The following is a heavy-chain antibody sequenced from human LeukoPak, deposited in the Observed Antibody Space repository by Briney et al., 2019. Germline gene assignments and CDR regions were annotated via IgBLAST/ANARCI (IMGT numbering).Heavy chain of an antibody. D-gene: IGHD6-19*01. CDR1: GFTFSSYA. J-gene: IGHJ6*02. CDR3: ARAGIAVAGSYYYYGMDV. CDR2: ISSSGSTI. V-gene: IGHV3-11*01. Sequence: GGSLRLSCAASGFTFSSYAMSWIRQAPGKGLEWVSYISSSGSTIYYADSVKGRFTISRDNAKNSLYLQMNSLRAEDTAVYYCARAGIAVAGSYYYYGMDVWGQGTTVTVSS.